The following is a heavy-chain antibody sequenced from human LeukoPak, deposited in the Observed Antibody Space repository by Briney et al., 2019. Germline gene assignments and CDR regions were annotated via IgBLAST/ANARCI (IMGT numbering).Heavy chain of an antibody. Sequence: SETLSLTCTVSGYSISSGYYWGWIRQPPGKGLEWIGSIYHSGSTYYNPSLKSRVTISVDTSKNQFSLKLSSVTAADTAVYYCARAEVGTNYYYYYYMDVWGKGTTVTVSS. CDR2: IYHSGST. D-gene: IGHD2-2*01. V-gene: IGHV4-38-2*02. CDR3: ARAEVGTNYYYYYYMDV. CDR1: GYSISSGYY. J-gene: IGHJ6*03.